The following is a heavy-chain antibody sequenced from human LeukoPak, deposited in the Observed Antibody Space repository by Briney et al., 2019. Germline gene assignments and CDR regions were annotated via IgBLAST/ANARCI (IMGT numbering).Heavy chain of an antibody. V-gene: IGHV3-15*01. J-gene: IGHJ4*02. CDR2: IKSKTDGGTT. CDR1: GGSFSGYY. Sequence: LTCAVYGGSFSGYYWSWIRQPPGKGLEWVGRIKSKTDGGTTDYAAPVKGRFTISRDDSKNTLYLQMNSLKTDDTAVYYCTTVATWGQGTLVTVSS. D-gene: IGHD5-12*01. CDR3: TTVAT.